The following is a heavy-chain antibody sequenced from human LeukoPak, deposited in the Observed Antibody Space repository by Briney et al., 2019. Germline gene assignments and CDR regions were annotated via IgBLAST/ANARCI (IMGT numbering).Heavy chain of an antibody. CDR1: GYTFTGYY. V-gene: IGHV1-2*02. J-gene: IGHJ3*01. CDR2: INPNSGGT. CDR3: ARGAFWGIVGTSDAFDV. Sequence: ASVKVSCKASGYTFTGYYMHWVRQAPGQGLEWMGWINPNSGGTNYAQKFQGRVTMTRDTSISTAYMELSRLRSEDTAMFYCARGAFWGIVGTSDAFDVWGQGTMVTVSS. D-gene: IGHD3-16*01.